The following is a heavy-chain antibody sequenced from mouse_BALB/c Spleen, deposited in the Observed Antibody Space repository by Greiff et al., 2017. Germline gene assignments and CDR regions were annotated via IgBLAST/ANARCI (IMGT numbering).Heavy chain of an antibody. D-gene: IGHD1-1*01. CDR3: ARGYGSTYGGFAY. CDR1: GFTFSDYY. J-gene: IGHJ3*01. CDR2: ISDGGSYT. V-gene: IGHV5-4*02. Sequence: EVQLQESGGGLVKPGGSLKLSCAASGFTFSDYYMYWVRQTPEKRLEWVATISDGGSYTYYPDSVKGRFTISRDNAKNNLYLQMSSLKSEDTAMYYCARGYGSTYGGFAYWGQGTLVTVSA.